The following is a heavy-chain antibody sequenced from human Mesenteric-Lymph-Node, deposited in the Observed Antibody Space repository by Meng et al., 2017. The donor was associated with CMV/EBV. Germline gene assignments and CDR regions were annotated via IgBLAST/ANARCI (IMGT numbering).Heavy chain of an antibody. CDR2: ISGSVNAI. D-gene: IGHD3-3*01. Sequence: GESLKISCVASGFTFSDYYLSWIRQAPGKGLEWISYISGSVNAIYYADSVKGRFTISRDNAKNSLYLQMDSLRAEDTAVYYCARENTRFLFTESFDPWGQGTLVTVSS. J-gene: IGHJ5*02. V-gene: IGHV3-11*01. CDR3: ARENTRFLFTESFDP. CDR1: GFTFSDYY.